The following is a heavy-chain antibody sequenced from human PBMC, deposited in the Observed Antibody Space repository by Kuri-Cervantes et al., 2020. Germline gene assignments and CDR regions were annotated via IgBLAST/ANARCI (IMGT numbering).Heavy chain of an antibody. CDR2: ISGSGGSA. CDR3: AKAGGGSGSYGDYYYYGMDV. Sequence: GGSLRLSCAASGFTFSSYAMSWVRQAPGKGLEWVSAISGSGGSAYYADSVKGRFTISRDNSKNTLYLQMNGLRAEDTAVYYCAKAGGGSGSYGDYYYYGMDVWGQGTTVTVSS. CDR1: GFTFSSYA. J-gene: IGHJ6*02. D-gene: IGHD3-10*01. V-gene: IGHV3-23*01.